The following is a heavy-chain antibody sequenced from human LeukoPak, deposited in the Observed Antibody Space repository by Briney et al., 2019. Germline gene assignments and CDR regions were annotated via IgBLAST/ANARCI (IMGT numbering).Heavy chain of an antibody. CDR3: AKDRITFGGVIEYFDY. J-gene: IGHJ4*02. CDR2: ISGSGGST. V-gene: IGHV3-23*01. Sequence: GGSLRLSCVASGFTFSSYAMSWVRQAPGKGLEWVSAISGSGGSTYYADSVKGRFTISRDNSKNTLYLQMNSLRAEDTAVYYCAKDRITFGGVIEYFDYWGQGTLVTVSS. CDR1: GFTFSSYA. D-gene: IGHD3-16*02.